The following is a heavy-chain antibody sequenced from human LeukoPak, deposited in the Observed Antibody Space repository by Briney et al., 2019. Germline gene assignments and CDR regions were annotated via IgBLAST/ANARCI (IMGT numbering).Heavy chain of an antibody. D-gene: IGHD2-2*01. J-gene: IGHJ5*02. CDR3: ARGKDAYCSSTSCSFDP. Sequence: SVKVSCKASGGTFSSYAISWVRQAPGQGLELMGGIIPIFGTANYAQKFQGRVTITADESTSTAYMELSSLRSEDTAVYYCARGKDAYCSSTSCSFDPWGQGTLVTVSS. V-gene: IGHV1-69*01. CDR1: GGTFSSYA. CDR2: IIPIFGTA.